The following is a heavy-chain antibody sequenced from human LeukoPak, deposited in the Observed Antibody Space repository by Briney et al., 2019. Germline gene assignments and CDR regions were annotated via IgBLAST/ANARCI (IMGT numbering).Heavy chain of an antibody. Sequence: GGSLGLSCAASGFTVSSNYMSWVRQAPGKGLEWVSVIYSGGSTYYADSVKGRFTISRDNSKNTLYLQMNSLRAEDTAVYYCARGAPSTYFDYWGQGTLVTVSS. J-gene: IGHJ4*02. CDR3: ARGAPSTYFDY. CDR2: IYSGGST. V-gene: IGHV3-53*01. CDR1: GFTVSSNY.